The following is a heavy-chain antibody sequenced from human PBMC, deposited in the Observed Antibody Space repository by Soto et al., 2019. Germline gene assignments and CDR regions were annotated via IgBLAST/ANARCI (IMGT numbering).Heavy chain of an antibody. CDR1: GFTFSDYA. CDR2: VSHDGRNT. J-gene: IGHJ4*02. CDR3: AKGGRQWPVTSDFNY. V-gene: IGHV3-30*18. Sequence: VQLVESGGGVVQPGRSLRLSCAASGFTFSDYAMHWVRQAPGKGLEWVAVVSHDGRNTHYADSVKGRFTISRDSSKNTVSLEMTSLRAEVRAVYYCAKGGRQWPVTSDFNYWGQGALVTVSS. D-gene: IGHD6-19*01.